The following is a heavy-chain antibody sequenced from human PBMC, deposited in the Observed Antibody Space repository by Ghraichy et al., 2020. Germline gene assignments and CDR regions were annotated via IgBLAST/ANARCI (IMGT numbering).Heavy chain of an antibody. V-gene: IGHV3-43*01. D-gene: IGHD3-10*01. CDR2: ISWDGGTT. CDR3: SKAMWDNYYALGRLGYGMDV. Sequence: SCAASGFSFDDYTMHWVRQVPGKGLEWVSLISWDGGTTYYADSVKGRFTISRDNSKNSLYLQMNSLRTEDTALYYCSKAMWDNYYALGRLGYGMDVWGQGTTVTASS. J-gene: IGHJ6*02. CDR1: GFSFDDYT.